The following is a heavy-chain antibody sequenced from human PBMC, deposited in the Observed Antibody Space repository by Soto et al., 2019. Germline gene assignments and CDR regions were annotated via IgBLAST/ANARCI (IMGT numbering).Heavy chain of an antibody. Sequence: QVQLVQSGAEVKKPGSSVKVSCKASGGTFSSYAISWVRQAPGQGLEWMGGIIPIFGTANYAQKFQGRVTINADQSQSTDYMEPSSLSSEDTAVYYCARPRTIFGVVTPYGMDVWGQGTTVTVSS. J-gene: IGHJ6*02. V-gene: IGHV1-69*01. D-gene: IGHD3-3*01. CDR2: IIPIFGTA. CDR3: ARPRTIFGVVTPYGMDV. CDR1: GGTFSSYA.